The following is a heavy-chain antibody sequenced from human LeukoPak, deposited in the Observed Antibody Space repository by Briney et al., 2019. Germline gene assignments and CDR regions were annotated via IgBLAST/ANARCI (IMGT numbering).Heavy chain of an antibody. V-gene: IGHV4-4*07. CDR2: IYSSGST. CDR1: GGSIRTYY. D-gene: IGHD3-9*01. CDR3: ARGAWDRRAGYSDCFDL. J-gene: IGHJ4*02. Sequence: SETLSLTCTVSGGSIRTYYWSWIRQPAGKGLEWIGRIYSSGSTNYNPSLKSRVTMSVDTSKNQFSLKLSSVTTADTAVYYCARGAWDRRAGYSDCFDLWGQGTLVTVSS.